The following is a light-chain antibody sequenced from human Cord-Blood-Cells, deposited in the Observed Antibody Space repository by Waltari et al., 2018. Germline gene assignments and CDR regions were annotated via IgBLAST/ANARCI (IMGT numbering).Light chain of an antibody. CDR1: QSISSY. CDR2: AAS. CDR3: QQSYSTLMYS. Sequence: DIQMTQSPSSRSASVGERVTITCRASQSISSYLNWYQQKPGKAPKLLIYAASSLQSGVPSRFSGSGSGTDFTLTISSLQPEDFATYYCQQSYSTLMYSFGQGTKLEIK. J-gene: IGKJ2*03. V-gene: IGKV1-39*01.